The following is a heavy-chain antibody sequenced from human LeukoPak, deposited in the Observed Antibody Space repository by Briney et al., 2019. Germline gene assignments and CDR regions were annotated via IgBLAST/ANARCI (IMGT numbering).Heavy chain of an antibody. J-gene: IGHJ5*02. CDR2: IYTSGST. CDR1: GGSISSYY. Sequence: SETLSLTCTVSGGSISSYYWSWIRQPAGKGLEWIGRIYTSGSTNYNPSLKSRVTMSVDTSKNQFSLKLSSLTAADTAVYYCARDGGWGSQDYWFDPWGQGTLVTVSS. D-gene: IGHD3-16*01. CDR3: ARDGGWGSQDYWFDP. V-gene: IGHV4-4*07.